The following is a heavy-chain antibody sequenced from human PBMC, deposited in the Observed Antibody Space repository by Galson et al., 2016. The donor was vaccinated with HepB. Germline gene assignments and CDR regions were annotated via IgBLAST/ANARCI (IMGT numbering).Heavy chain of an antibody. V-gene: IGHV4-34*01. Sequence: SETLSLTCAISGGSLSGYYWSWIRQSPGKGLEWIGEINHSGITNYESSLKSRVTISIDTSENQFFLKLEYVTAADTAVYYCARLNLNDAFDPWGQGTLVTVSS. J-gene: IGHJ5*02. D-gene: IGHD1-1*01. CDR2: INHSGIT. CDR1: GGSLSGYY. CDR3: ARLNLNDAFDP.